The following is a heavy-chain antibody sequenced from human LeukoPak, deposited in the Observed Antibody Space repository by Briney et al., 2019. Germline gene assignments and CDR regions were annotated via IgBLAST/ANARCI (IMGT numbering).Heavy chain of an antibody. CDR3: AREIPAAAFPNYVDY. CDR2: IIPILGIA. Sequence: SVKVSCKASGGTFSTYAISWVRQAPGQGLEWMGRIIPILGIANYAQKFQGRVTITADKSTSTAYMELSSLRSEDTAVYYCAREIPAAAFPNYVDYWGQGTLATVSS. J-gene: IGHJ4*02. CDR1: GGTFSTYA. D-gene: IGHD2-2*01. V-gene: IGHV1-69*04.